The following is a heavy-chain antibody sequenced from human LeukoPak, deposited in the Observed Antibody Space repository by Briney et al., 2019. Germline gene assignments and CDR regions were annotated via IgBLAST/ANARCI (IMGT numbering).Heavy chain of an antibody. V-gene: IGHV1-69*04. CDR1: GGTFSSYA. Sequence: SVKVSCKASGGTFSSYAISWVRQAPGQGLEWMGRIIPILGIANYAQTVQGRVTITADKSTSTAYMELSSLRSEDTAVYYCARDRTHVYVREAAMDFDYWGQGTLVTVSS. CDR3: ARDRTHVYVREAAMDFDY. CDR2: IIPILGIA. J-gene: IGHJ4*02. D-gene: IGHD2-2*01.